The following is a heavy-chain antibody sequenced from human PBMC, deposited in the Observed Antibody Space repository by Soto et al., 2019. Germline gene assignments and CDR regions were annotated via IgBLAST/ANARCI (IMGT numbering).Heavy chain of an antibody. Sequence: SETLSLTCAVYGGSFSGYYWSWIRQPPGKGLEWIGEINHSGSTNYNPSLKSRVTISVDTSKNQFSLKLSSVTAADTAVYYCARGRWFGKYYFDYWGQGTLVTVSS. CDR1: GGSFSGYY. D-gene: IGHD3-10*01. CDR3: ARGRWFGKYYFDY. CDR2: INHSGST. J-gene: IGHJ4*02. V-gene: IGHV4-34*01.